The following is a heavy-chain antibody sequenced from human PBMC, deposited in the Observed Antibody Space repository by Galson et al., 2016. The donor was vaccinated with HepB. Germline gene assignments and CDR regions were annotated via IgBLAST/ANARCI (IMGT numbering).Heavy chain of an antibody. CDR2: HYYSGGG. Sequence: WVRQAPGKGLDWIGSHYYSGGGFYSPSLKSRVTISVDTSKNQFSLNLNSVTAADTAVYYCARGGYFDWFNDLDSYAMDVWGQGTTVTVS. J-gene: IGHJ6*02. CDR3: ARGGYFDWFNDLDSYAMDV. D-gene: IGHD3-9*01. V-gene: IGHV4-39*01.